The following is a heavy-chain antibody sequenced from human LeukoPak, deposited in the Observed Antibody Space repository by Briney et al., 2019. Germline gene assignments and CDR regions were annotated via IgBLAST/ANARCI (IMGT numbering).Heavy chain of an antibody. V-gene: IGHV4-30-2*01. D-gene: IGHD3-22*01. CDR2: IYHSGSI. CDR1: GGSISSGGYY. CDR3: ARDLNYYDSSGYYYSGVAFDI. Sequence: ASETLSLTCTVSGGSISSGGYYWSWIRQPPGKGLEWIGYIYHSGSIYYNPSLKSRVTISVDRSKNQFSLKLSSVTAADTAVYYCARDLNYYDSSGYYYSGVAFDIWGQGTMVTVSS. J-gene: IGHJ3*02.